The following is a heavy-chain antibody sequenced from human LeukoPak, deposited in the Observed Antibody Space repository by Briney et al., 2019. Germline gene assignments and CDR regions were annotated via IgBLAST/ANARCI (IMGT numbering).Heavy chain of an antibody. Sequence: PGGSLRLSCAASGFTFTSYAMSWVRQAPGKGLEWVSAITGAGGSTYYSDSVKGRFTISRDNSKNTLYLQMNSLRAEDTAVYYCATYGSGSHYKTIFDYWGQGTLVTVSS. CDR3: ATYGSGSHYKTIFDY. J-gene: IGHJ4*02. CDR2: ITGAGGST. V-gene: IGHV3-23*01. D-gene: IGHD3-10*01. CDR1: GFTFTSYA.